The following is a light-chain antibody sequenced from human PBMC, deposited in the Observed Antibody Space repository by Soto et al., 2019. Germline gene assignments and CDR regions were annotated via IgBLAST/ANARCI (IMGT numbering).Light chain of an antibody. Sequence: QSALAQPSSVSGSPGQSITISCTGTSTDVGGYNYVSWYQHHTGKGPKLIICEVSDRPSGVSGRFAGSKSGNKASLTISNLEAEDESDYYCGSYTSTGTPCVFGTGSKATGL. CDR1: STDVGGYNY. CDR3: GSYTSTGTPCV. CDR2: EVS. V-gene: IGLV2-14*01. J-gene: IGLJ1*01.